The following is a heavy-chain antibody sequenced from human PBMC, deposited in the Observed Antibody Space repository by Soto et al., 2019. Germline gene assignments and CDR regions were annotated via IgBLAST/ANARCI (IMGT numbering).Heavy chain of an antibody. CDR1: GYTFTSYG. J-gene: IGHJ3*02. V-gene: IGHV1-18*01. CDR3: ARDFAVSYSSSWYDAFDI. CDR2: ISAYNGNT. D-gene: IGHD6-13*01. Sequence: ASVKVSCKASGYTFTSYGISWVRQAPGQGLERMGWISAYNGNTNYAQKLQGRVTMTTDTSTSTAYMELRSLRSDDTAVYYCARDFAVSYSSSWYDAFDIWGQGTMVTVSS.